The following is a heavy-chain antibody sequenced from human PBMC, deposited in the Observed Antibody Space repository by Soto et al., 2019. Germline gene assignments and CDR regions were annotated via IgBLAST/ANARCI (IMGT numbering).Heavy chain of an antibody. J-gene: IGHJ4*02. V-gene: IGHV4-34*01. CDR2: INHSGST. D-gene: IGHD2-15*01. CDR3: ARVYCSGGPCYFVDY. CDR1: GGSFRGYY. Sequence: QVQLQQWGAGLLKPSETLSLTCAVYGGSFRGYYWSWIRQPPGKGLEWIGEINHSGSTNYNPSLKSLVTISVDTSNNQYSLKLSSVTAADTSVYYCARVYCSGGPCYFVDYFGQGTLVTVSS.